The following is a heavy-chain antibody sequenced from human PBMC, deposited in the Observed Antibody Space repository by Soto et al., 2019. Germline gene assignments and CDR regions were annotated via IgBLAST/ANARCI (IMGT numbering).Heavy chain of an antibody. D-gene: IGHD4-17*01. V-gene: IGHV1-2*04. CDR2: INPNSGGT. J-gene: IGHJ4*02. CDR3: ARGGFDYGSDLCLDY. CDR1: GDAFTGYY. Sequence: ASVKVSWKTSGDAFTGYYRRWVRQAPGQGLEWMGWINPNSGGTNYSQKFQGWVTVTRDTSISTAYMELSRLRSDGTAVYYCARGGFDYGSDLCLDYWGQGTLVTVSS.